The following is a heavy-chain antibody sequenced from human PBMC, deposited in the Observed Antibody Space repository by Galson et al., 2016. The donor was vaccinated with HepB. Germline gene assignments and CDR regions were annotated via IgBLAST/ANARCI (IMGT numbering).Heavy chain of an antibody. CDR1: GFTFSSYA. V-gene: IGHV3-23*01. Sequence: SLRLSCAASGFTFSSYAMSWVRQAPGKGLEWVSVISAASNTYYTDSVKGRFTISRDSSKTTLYLEMNSLRVEDTAVYFCANYLGYGSGRPGYFHSWGQGTLVTVSP. D-gene: IGHD3-10*01. J-gene: IGHJ4*02. CDR2: ISAASNT. CDR3: ANYLGYGSGRPGYFHS.